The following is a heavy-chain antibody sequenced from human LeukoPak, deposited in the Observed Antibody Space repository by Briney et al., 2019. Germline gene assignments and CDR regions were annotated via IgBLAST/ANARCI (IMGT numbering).Heavy chain of an antibody. CDR2: ITGSGDNI. V-gene: IGHV3-23*01. J-gene: IGHJ4*02. D-gene: IGHD3-10*01. CDR1: GFTFSNYA. Sequence: GGSLRLSCEASGFTFSNYAMNWVRQAPGEGLEWVSVITGSGDNIIYADSLKDRFTISRDNSKSIRCLQMSSLRAEDTAVYYCEKGWFGTVGDYWGQGTLVTVPS. CDR3: EKGWFGTVGDY.